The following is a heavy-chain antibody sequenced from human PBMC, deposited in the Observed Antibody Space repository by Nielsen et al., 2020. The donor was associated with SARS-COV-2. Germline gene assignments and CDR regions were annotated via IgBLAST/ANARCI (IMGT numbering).Heavy chain of an antibody. CDR2: ISYDGSNK. D-gene: IGHD6-13*01. CDR3: ARDGAAAGVFDY. Sequence: GESLKISCAASGFTFSSYWMNWVRQAPGKGLEWVAVISYDGSNKYYADSVKGRFTISRDNSKNTLYLQMNSLRAEDTAVYYCARDGAAAGVFDYWGQGTLVTVSS. CDR1: GFTFSSYW. J-gene: IGHJ4*02. V-gene: IGHV3-30-3*01.